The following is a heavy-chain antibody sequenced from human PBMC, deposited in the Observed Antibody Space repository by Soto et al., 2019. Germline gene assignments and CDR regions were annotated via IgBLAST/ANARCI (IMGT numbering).Heavy chain of an antibody. CDR2: INHSGST. Sequence: SETLSLTCAVYGGSFSGYYWSWIRQPPGKGLEWIGEINHSGSTNYNPSLKGRVTISVDTSKNQLSLKLSSVTAADTAVYYCARSKHGWFDPWGQGTLVTVSS. V-gene: IGHV4-34*01. J-gene: IGHJ5*02. CDR1: GGSFSGYY. CDR3: ARSKHGWFDP.